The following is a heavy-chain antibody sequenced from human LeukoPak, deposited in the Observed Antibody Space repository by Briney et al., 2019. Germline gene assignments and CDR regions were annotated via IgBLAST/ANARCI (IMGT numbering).Heavy chain of an antibody. D-gene: IGHD6-19*01. CDR2: IYYSGST. V-gene: IGHV4-30-4*01. CDR3: ARITSGWPHYYMDV. Sequence: SETLSLTCTVSGGFISSGDYYWSWIRQPPGKGLEWIGYIYYSGSTYYNPSLKSRVTISVDTSKNQFSLKLSSVTAADTAVYYCARITSGWPHYYMDVWGKGTTVTVSS. CDR1: GGFISSGDYY. J-gene: IGHJ6*03.